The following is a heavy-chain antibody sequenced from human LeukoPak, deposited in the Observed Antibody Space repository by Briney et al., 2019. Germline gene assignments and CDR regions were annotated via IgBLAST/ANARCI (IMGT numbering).Heavy chain of an antibody. J-gene: IGHJ4*02. CDR3: ARGARFLEWSTDY. CDR2: IYYSGST. D-gene: IGHD3-3*01. Sequence: SETLSLTCTVSGGSISSGDYYWSWIRQPPGTGLEWIGYIYYSGSTYYNPSLRSRVTISVDTSKNQFSLKLSSVTAADTAVYYCARGARFLEWSTDYWGQGTLVTVSS. CDR1: GGSISSGDYY. V-gene: IGHV4-30-4*01.